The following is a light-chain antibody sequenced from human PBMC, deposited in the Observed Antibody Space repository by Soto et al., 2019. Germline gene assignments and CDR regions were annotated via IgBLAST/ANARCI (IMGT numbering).Light chain of an antibody. CDR3: QQRSNWPLT. Sequence: EIVLTQSPATLSLSPGERATLSCRASQSVSSYLAWYQQKPGQAPRLLIYDASNRATGIPARFSGSGSGTAFTLPISSLEPEDFAVYYCQQRSNWPLTFGGGTKVEIK. J-gene: IGKJ4*01. CDR1: QSVSSY. V-gene: IGKV3-11*01. CDR2: DAS.